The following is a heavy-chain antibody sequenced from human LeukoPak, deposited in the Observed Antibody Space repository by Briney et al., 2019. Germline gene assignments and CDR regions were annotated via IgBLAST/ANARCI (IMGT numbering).Heavy chain of an antibody. J-gene: IGHJ4*01. CDR3: AKDPVDDTPIDY. Sequence: GGSLRLSCAASGFTFSDYWMHWVRQVPGKGLVWVSYINPDGSDTNYADSVKGRFTISRDNAKNRLYLQMSGLRAEDTAVYYCAKDPVDDTPIDYWGQGTLVTVSS. CDR2: INPDGSDT. CDR1: GFTFSDYW. V-gene: IGHV3-74*01. D-gene: IGHD2-15*01.